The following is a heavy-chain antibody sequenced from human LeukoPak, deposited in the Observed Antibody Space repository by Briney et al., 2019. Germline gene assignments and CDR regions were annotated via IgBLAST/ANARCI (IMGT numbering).Heavy chain of an antibody. D-gene: IGHD3-22*01. V-gene: IGHV3-74*01. CDR2: IKTDGSNT. CDR1: GFTFSSYW. J-gene: IGHJ4*02. CDR3: AKDQDPYDSSGYYDY. Sequence: GGSLRLSCAASGFTFSSYWMHWVRQAPGKGLVWVSRIKTDGSNTNYADSVKGRFTISRDNSKNTLYLQMNSLRAEDTAVYYCAKDQDPYDSSGYYDYWGQGTLVTVSS.